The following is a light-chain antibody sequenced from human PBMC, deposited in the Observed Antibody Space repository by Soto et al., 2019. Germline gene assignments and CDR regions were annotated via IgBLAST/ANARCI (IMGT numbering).Light chain of an antibody. J-gene: IGKJ1*01. V-gene: IGKV1-5*01. CDR1: QSISNW. Sequence: DIKMSQSPSTLPASVGDRVTITCRASQSISNWLAWYQQKPGTAPKVLIFDASSLESGVPSRFSGSGSGTEFTLTISSLQPDDYATYYCQQYNAYPWTFGQGTKVDIK. CDR2: DAS. CDR3: QQYNAYPWT.